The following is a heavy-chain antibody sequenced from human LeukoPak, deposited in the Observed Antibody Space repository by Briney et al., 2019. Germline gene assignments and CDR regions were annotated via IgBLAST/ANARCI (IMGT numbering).Heavy chain of an antibody. CDR3: AKVSQDFGWEYYFDY. J-gene: IGHJ4*02. D-gene: IGHD3-3*01. V-gene: IGHV3-9*01. CDR1: EFTFDDYA. CDR2: ISWNSGSV. Sequence: GGSLRLSCAASEFTFDDYAMHWVRHAPGKGLEWVSGISWNSGSVGYADSVKGRFTISRDNAKNSLYLQMNSLRAEDTALYYCAKVSQDFGWEYYFDYWGQGTLVTVSS.